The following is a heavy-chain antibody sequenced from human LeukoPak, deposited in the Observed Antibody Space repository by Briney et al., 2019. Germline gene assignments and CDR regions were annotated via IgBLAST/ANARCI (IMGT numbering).Heavy chain of an antibody. D-gene: IGHD6-13*01. V-gene: IGHV3-48*03. Sequence: GGSLRLSCAASGFIFSSFEMNWVRQAPGKGLEWVSYISSSGSTIYYADSVKGRFTISRDNAKISLYLQMNSLRAEDTAVYYCARGGYSSSWYRVNAFDFWGQGTMVTVSS. CDR2: ISSSGSTI. J-gene: IGHJ3*01. CDR1: GFIFSSFE. CDR3: ARGGYSSSWYRVNAFDF.